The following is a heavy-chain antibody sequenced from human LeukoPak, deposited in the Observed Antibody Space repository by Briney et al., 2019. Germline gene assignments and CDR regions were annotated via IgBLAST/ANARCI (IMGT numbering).Heavy chain of an antibody. D-gene: IGHD5-18*01. Sequence: PVGSLRLSCTASGFTFDDYAMSWFRQAPGKGLEWVGFIRSKGYGETTEYAASVKGRFTISRDDFKSIAYLQMNSLKTEDTAVYYCARELRYSYGQYYFDYWGQGTLVTVSS. CDR2: IRSKGYGETT. CDR3: ARELRYSYGQYYFDY. V-gene: IGHV3-49*03. CDR1: GFTFDDYA. J-gene: IGHJ4*02.